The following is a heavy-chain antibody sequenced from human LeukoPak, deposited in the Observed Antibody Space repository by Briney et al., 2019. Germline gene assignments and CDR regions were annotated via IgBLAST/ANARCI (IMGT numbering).Heavy chain of an antibody. J-gene: IGHJ5*02. CDR2: INPNSGGT. Sequence: ASVKVSCKASGYTFTCYYMHWVRQAPGQGLEWMGWINPNSGGTNYAQKFQDRVTMTRDTSISTAYMELSRLRSDDTAVYYCARLRGIAAAGGWFDPWGQGTLVTVSS. CDR3: ARLRGIAAAGGWFDP. CDR1: GYTFTCYY. D-gene: IGHD6-13*01. V-gene: IGHV1-2*02.